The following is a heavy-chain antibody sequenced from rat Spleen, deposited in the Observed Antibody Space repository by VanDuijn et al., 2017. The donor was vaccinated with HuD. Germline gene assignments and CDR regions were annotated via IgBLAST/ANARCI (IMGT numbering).Heavy chain of an antibody. D-gene: IGHD4-3*01. CDR2: ISYDGNNT. V-gene: IGHV5-20*01. CDR1: GFTFSDNY. Sequence: EVQLVESGGGLVQPGRSLKLSCTASGFTFSDNYMAWVRQAPTKGLEWVASISYDGNNTYYRDSVKGRFTISRDNAKSSLYLQMDSLRSEDTATYYCARHGGGRTYVMDAWGQGASVTVSS. J-gene: IGHJ4*01. CDR3: ARHGGGRTYVMDA.